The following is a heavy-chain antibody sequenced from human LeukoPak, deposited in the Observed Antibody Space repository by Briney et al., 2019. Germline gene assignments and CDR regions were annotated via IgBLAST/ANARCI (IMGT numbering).Heavy chain of an antibody. D-gene: IGHD3-10*01. V-gene: IGHV4-59*08. CDR2: IFYNGKT. J-gene: IGHJ4*02. CDR1: GFTFSSYA. CDR3: ARYRGIRGDRPDHFDY. Sequence: GSLRLSCAASGFTFSSYAMSWVRQAPGKGLEWIGYIFYNGKTNYNPSLKSRLTMSVDTSTKQFSLRLTSVTAADTAVYYCARYRGIRGDRPDHFDYWGQGILVTVSS.